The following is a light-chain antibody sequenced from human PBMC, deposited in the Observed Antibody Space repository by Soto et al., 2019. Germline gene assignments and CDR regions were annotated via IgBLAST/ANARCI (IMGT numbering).Light chain of an antibody. J-gene: IGLJ1*01. CDR3: SSYASSSLHV. CDR1: SSDVGGYNY. V-gene: IGLV2-14*03. Sequence: QSALTQPASVSGSPGQSITISCTGTSSDVGGYNYVSWYQQHPGKAPKLMIYDVSNRPSGVSNGFSGAKSGNTASLTISGLQAEDEADYYCSSYASSSLHVFGTGTKLTVL. CDR2: DVS.